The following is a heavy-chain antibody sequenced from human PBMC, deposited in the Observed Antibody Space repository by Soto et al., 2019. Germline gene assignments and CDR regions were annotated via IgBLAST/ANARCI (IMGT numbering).Heavy chain of an antibody. J-gene: IGHJ6*03. V-gene: IGHV3-48*01. CDR3: ARDLLGVEYPFYYYMDV. Sequence: PGGSLRLSCAASGFTFSSYSMNWVRQAPGKGLEWVSYISSSSSTIYYADSVKGRFTISRDNAKNSLYLQMNSLRAEDTAVYYCARDLLGVEYPFYYYMDVWGKGTTVTVSS. D-gene: IGHD3-10*01. CDR2: ISSSSSTI. CDR1: GFTFSSYS.